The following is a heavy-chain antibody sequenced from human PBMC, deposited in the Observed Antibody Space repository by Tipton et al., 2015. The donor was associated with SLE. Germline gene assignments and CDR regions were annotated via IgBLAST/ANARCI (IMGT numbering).Heavy chain of an antibody. CDR2: IRYDGSNK. CDR1: GFTFSSYG. Sequence: SLRLSCAASGFTFSSYGMHWVRQAPGKGLEWVAFIRYDGSNKYYADSVKGRFTISRDNSKNTLYLQMNSLRAGDTAVYYCAKDGYSSSWFHYFDYWGQGTLVTVSS. V-gene: IGHV3-30*02. J-gene: IGHJ4*02. CDR3: AKDGYSSSWFHYFDY. D-gene: IGHD6-13*01.